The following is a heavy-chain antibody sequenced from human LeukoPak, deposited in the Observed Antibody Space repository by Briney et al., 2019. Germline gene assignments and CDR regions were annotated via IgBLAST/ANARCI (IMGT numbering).Heavy chain of an antibody. CDR1: GGSISSYY. J-gene: IGHJ4*02. CDR3: ARGFYHAGFDY. CDR2: IYYSGST. D-gene: IGHD1-14*01. Sequence: SETLSLTCTVSGGSISSYYWSWIRPPPGKGLEWIGYIYYSGSTNYNPSLKSRVTISVDTSKNQFSLKLSSVTAADTAVYYCARGFYHAGFDYWGQGTLVTVSS. V-gene: IGHV4-59*01.